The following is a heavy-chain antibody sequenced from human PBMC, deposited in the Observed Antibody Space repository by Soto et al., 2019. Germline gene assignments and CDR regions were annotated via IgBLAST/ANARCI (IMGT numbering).Heavy chain of an antibody. D-gene: IGHD5-12*01. Sequence: SETLSLTCTVSGGSISSSSYYWGWIRQPPGKGLEWIGSIYYSGSTYYNPSLKSRVTISVDTSKNQFSLKLSSVTAADTAVYYCARRRWLQSSDFDYWGQGTQVTVSS. V-gene: IGHV4-39*01. CDR1: GGSISSSSYY. CDR2: IYYSGST. J-gene: IGHJ4*02. CDR3: ARRRWLQSSDFDY.